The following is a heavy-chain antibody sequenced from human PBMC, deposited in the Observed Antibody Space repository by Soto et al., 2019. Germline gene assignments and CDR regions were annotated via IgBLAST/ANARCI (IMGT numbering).Heavy chain of an antibody. V-gene: IGHV3-7*01. CDR1: GFTFSTYW. Sequence: EVQLVQSGGYLVQPGGSMRLSCVASGFTFSTYWMTWVRQAPGMGLEWVAGIKEDGSEEVYVDSVKGRFSISRDNAKTSLYLQLNSLRAEDTAVYYCATAISSPFSNFDYWGQGSLVTVSS. J-gene: IGHJ4*02. D-gene: IGHD2-2*01. CDR3: ATAISSPFSNFDY. CDR2: IKEDGSEE.